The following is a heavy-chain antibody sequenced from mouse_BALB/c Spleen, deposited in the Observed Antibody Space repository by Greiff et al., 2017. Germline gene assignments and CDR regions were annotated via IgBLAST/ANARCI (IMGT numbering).Heavy chain of an antibody. CDR1: GYTFTSYW. J-gene: IGHJ4*01. CDR2: INPSNGRT. Sequence: QVQLQQPGAELVKPGASVKLSCKASGYTFTSYWMHWVKQRPGQGLEWIGEINPSNGRTNYNEKFKSKATLTVDKSSSTAYMQLSSLTSEDSAVYYCARSMITTALYAMDYWGQGTSVTVSS. CDR3: ARSMITTALYAMDY. D-gene: IGHD2-4*01. V-gene: IGHV1S81*02.